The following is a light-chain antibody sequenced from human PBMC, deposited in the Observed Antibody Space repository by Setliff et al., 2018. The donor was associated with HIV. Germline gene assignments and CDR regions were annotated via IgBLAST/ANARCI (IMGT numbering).Light chain of an antibody. CDR3: AAWDVSLKGYV. V-gene: IGLV1-44*01. CDR1: IYNIGSHT. Sequence: QSVLTQPPSVSGTPGQRVTISCSGGIYNIGSHTVHWYQQLPGVAPKLLLYSDNRRYTGVPDRFSGSKDDTSASLAINGLQSEDEAEYYCAAWDVSLKGYVFGSGTKVTVL. CDR2: SDN. J-gene: IGLJ1*01.